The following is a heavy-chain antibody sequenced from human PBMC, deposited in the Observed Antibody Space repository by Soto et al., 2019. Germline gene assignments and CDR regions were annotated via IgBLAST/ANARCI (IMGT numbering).Heavy chain of an antibody. J-gene: IGHJ4*02. V-gene: IGHV3-11*01. CDR3: ARDRGAVVGQFFDY. Sequence: QVYLVESGGGLVKPGESLRLSCAASGFTFSAYYMSWIRQAPGKGLEWISYISSSGDTGNYADSVKGRVTVSRDNAKNSLYLEMNRLRAEDTAVYYCARDRGAVVGQFFDYWGQGTLVTVSS. CDR2: ISSSGDTG. CDR1: GFTFSAYY. D-gene: IGHD6-19*01.